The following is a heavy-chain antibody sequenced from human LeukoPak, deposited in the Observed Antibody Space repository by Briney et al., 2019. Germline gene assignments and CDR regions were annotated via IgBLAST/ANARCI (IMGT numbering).Heavy chain of an antibody. CDR3: ARDNIGSYDY. D-gene: IGHD3-10*01. Sequence: PGGSLRLSYVASGFTFSSYEMNWVRQAPGKGLEWVSYISSSGNTIYYADSVKGRFTISRDNAKNSLYLQINSLRAEDTAVYYCARDNIGSYDYWGQGTRVTVSS. CDR2: ISSSGNTI. J-gene: IGHJ4*02. V-gene: IGHV3-48*03. CDR1: GFTFSSYE.